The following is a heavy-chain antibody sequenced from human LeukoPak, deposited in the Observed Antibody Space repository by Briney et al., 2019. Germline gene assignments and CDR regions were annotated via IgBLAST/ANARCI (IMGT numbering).Heavy chain of an antibody. CDR3: AREGSSSWYDY. D-gene: IGHD6-13*01. CDR2: INPNSGGT. V-gene: IGHV1-2*04. Sequence: GASVKVSCKASGYTFTGYYMHWVRQAPGQGLEWMGWINPNSGGTNYAQKSQGWVTMTRDTSISTAYMELSRLRSDDTAVYYCAREGSSSWYDYWGQGTLVTVSS. J-gene: IGHJ4*02. CDR1: GYTFTGYY.